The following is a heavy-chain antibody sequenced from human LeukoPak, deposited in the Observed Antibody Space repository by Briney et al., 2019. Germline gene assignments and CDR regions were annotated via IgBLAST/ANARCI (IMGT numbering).Heavy chain of an antibody. J-gene: IGHJ4*02. D-gene: IGHD3-22*01. CDR3: ATFESHYYDSSGYYSLDY. Sequence: ASVKVSCKVSGCTLTELSMHWVRQAPGKGLEWMGGFDPEDGETIYAQKFQGRVTMTEDTSTDSAYMELSSLRSEDTAVYYCATFESHYYDSSGYYSLDYWGQGTLVTVSS. CDR2: FDPEDGET. CDR1: GCTLTELS. V-gene: IGHV1-24*01.